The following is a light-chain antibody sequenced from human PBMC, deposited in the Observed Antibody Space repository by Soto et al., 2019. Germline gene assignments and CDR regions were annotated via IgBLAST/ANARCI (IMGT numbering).Light chain of an antibody. J-gene: IGLJ2*01. Sequence: QSVLTQPPSASRTPGQRVTISCSGSSSNIGSNNVNWYQQLPGTAPKLLIYTNNQRPSGVPDRFSGSKSGTSASLANSGLQSEDEADYYCAAWDDSLNGVVFAGGTQLTVL. CDR1: SSNIGSNN. CDR3: AAWDDSLNGVV. V-gene: IGLV1-44*01. CDR2: TNN.